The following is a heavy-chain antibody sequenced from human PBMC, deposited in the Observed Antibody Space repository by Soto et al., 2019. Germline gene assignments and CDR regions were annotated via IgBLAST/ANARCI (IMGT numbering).Heavy chain of an antibody. V-gene: IGHV3-23*01. J-gene: IGHJ4*02. CDR2: ISGSGGST. Sequence: GGSLRLSCAASGFTFSSYAMSWVRQAPGKGLEWVSAISGSGGSTYYADSVKGRFTISRDNSKNTLYLQMNSLRAEDTAVYYCAKRSPRYSSGWYYFDYWGQGTLVTVS. CDR3: AKRSPRYSSGWYYFDY. CDR1: GFTFSSYA. D-gene: IGHD6-19*01.